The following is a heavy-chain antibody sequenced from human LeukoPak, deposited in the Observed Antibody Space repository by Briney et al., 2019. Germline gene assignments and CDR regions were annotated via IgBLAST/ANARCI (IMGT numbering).Heavy chain of an antibody. Sequence: SQTLSLTCTVSGGSISSGDYYWSWIRQPPGKGLEWIGYIYYSGSTYYNPSLKSRVTISVDTSKNQFSLKLSSVTAADTAVYYCARSLVDHDSTGSWFDPWGQGTLVTVSS. V-gene: IGHV4-30-4*01. CDR3: ARSLVDHDSTGSWFDP. J-gene: IGHJ5*02. D-gene: IGHD3-22*01. CDR2: IYYSGST. CDR1: GGSISSGDYY.